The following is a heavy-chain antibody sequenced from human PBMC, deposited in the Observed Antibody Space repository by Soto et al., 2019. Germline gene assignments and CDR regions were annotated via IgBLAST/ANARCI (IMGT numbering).Heavy chain of an antibody. CDR2: INPKSGGT. CDR1: GYSFTDYH. Sequence: ASVKVSCKASGYSFTDYHIHWVRQAPGRGLEWLGRINPKSGGTSTAQKFQGWVTMATDTSISTASMELTRLTSDDTAIYYCARGDSTDCSNGVCSFFYNHDMDVWGQGTTVTVSS. J-gene: IGHJ6*02. V-gene: IGHV1-2*04. CDR3: ARGDSTDCSNGVCSFFYNHDMDV. D-gene: IGHD2-8*01.